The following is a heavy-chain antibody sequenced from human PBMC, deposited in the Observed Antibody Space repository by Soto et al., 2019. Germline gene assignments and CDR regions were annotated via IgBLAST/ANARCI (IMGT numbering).Heavy chain of an antibody. CDR3: ARDSNHRWFDP. CDR1: GGSISGSSYY. D-gene: IGHD4-4*01. J-gene: IGHJ5*02. Sequence: SETLSLTCTVSGGSISGSSYYWGWIRQPPGKGLEWIGSIYYSGSTCYNPSLKSRVTISVDTSKNQFSLKLSSVTATDTAVYYCARDSNHRWFDPWGQGTLVTVSS. V-gene: IGHV4-39*02. CDR2: IYYSGST.